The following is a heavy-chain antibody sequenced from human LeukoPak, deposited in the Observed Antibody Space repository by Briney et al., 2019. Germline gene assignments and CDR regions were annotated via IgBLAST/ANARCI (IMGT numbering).Heavy chain of an antibody. J-gene: IGHJ4*02. D-gene: IGHD3-10*01. CDR1: GGSISSYY. CDR2: IYYSGST. V-gene: IGHV4-59*01. Sequence: NPSETPSLTCTVSGGSISSYYWSWIRQPPGKGLEWIGYIYYSGSTNYNPSLKSRVTISLDTSKNQFSLKLSSVTAADTAVYYCARSELLWFGGVNSGFDYWGQGTLVTVSS. CDR3: ARSELLWFGGVNSGFDY.